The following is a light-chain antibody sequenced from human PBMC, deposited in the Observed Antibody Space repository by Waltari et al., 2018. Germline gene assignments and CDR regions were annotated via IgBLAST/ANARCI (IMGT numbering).Light chain of an antibody. J-gene: IGKJ2*01. CDR3: QQYSDGYT. CDR2: GAS. Sequence: EVLMTQSPATVSVSPGEGATFSGWASQSVRNNVAWFQQKPGQAPRLLIYGASTRATGIPARFSGSGAGTDFSLTISGLQSEDFAVYYCQQYSDGYTFGQGTKLEIK. CDR1: QSVRNN. V-gene: IGKV3-15*01.